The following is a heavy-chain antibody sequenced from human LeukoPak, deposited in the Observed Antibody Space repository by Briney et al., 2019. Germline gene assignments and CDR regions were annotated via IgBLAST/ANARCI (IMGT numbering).Heavy chain of an antibody. CDR2: ISGSGGST. CDR3: AKDFDQLLRRGFDY. D-gene: IGHD2-2*01. Sequence: GGSLRLSCAASGFTFSSYAMSWVRQAPGKGLEWVSAISGSGGSTYYADSVKGRFTISRDNSKNTLYLQMDSLRAEDTAVYYCAKDFDQLLRRGFDYWGQGTLVTVSS. CDR1: GFTFSSYA. V-gene: IGHV3-23*01. J-gene: IGHJ4*02.